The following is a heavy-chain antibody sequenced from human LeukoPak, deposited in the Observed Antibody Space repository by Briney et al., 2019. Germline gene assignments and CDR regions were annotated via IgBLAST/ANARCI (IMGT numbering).Heavy chain of an antibody. CDR3: ARVPEYSSGRDHYYYYGMDV. CDR1: GFTFSDYY. D-gene: IGHD3-10*01. V-gene: IGHV3-11*01. J-gene: IGHJ6*02. Sequence: GGSLRLSCGASGFTFSDYYMSWIRRAPGKGLEWVSFISGSGGTIYNADSVEGRFTISRDNAKNSLYLQMNSLRAEDTAVYYCARVPEYSSGRDHYYYYGMDVWGRGTTVTVSS. CDR2: ISGSGGTI.